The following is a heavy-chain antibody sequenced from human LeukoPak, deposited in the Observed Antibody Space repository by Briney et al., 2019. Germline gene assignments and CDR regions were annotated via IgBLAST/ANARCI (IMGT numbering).Heavy chain of an antibody. J-gene: IGHJ6*02. CDR3: ARDREYYGSGSSTKFYYYGMDV. V-gene: IGHV4-4*07. CDR1: RGSISSYY. Sequence: SETLSLTCTVSRGSISSYYWSWIRQPAGKGLEWIGRIYTSGSTNYNPSLKSRVTISVDTSKNQFSLKLSSVTAADTAVYYCARDREYYGSGSSTKFYYYGMDVWGQGTTVTVSS. D-gene: IGHD3-10*01. CDR2: IYTSGST.